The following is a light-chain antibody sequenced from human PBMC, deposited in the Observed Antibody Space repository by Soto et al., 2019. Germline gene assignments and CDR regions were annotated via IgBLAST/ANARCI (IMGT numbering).Light chain of an antibody. CDR3: QHTFNSPPWT. Sequence: DIQMTQSPSSLSASVGDTISITCRSFQTIRKSLNWYQQRPGKAPKLLIFGASNLQSGVPSRFSGSGSGTDFTLTISSPQSEDFASYFCQHTFNSPPWTFGQGTKVDIK. V-gene: IGKV1-39*01. CDR2: GAS. CDR1: QTIRKS. J-gene: IGKJ1*01.